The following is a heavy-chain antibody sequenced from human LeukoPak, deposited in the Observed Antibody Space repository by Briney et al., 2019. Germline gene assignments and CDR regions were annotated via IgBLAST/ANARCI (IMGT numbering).Heavy chain of an antibody. Sequence: PGGSLILSCAASGFTVSSNYMSWVRPAPGKGLEWVSVIYSGGSTYYADSVKGRFTISRDNSKNTLYLQMNSLRAEDTAVYYCARDATLLPKSFDYWGQGTLVTVSS. V-gene: IGHV3-66*01. CDR1: GFTVSSNY. CDR3: ARDATLLPKSFDY. D-gene: IGHD3-22*01. J-gene: IGHJ4*02. CDR2: IYSGGST.